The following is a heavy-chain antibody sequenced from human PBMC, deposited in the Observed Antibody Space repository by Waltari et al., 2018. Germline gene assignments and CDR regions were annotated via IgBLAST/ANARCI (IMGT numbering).Heavy chain of an antibody. V-gene: IGHV3-23*01. D-gene: IGHD3-22*01. CDR1: GFTFSSYA. CDR2: ISCSGGIT. Sequence: EVQLLESGGGLVQPGGSLRLSCAASGFTFSSYAMSVVRQAPGKGLEWVSAISCSGGITYYADSVKGLFTISRDNSKNTLYLQVNSLRAEDTALYYCAKGHKYYDSSGYPGYWGQGTLVTVSS. J-gene: IGHJ4*02. CDR3: AKGHKYYDSSGYPGY.